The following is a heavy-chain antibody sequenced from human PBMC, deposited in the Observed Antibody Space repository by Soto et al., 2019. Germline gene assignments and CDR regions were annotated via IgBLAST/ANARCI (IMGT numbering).Heavy chain of an antibody. D-gene: IGHD2-8*01. J-gene: IGHJ6*02. CDR3: ARDQYDGMDV. V-gene: IGHV3-30-3*01. CDR1: GFHFSSYA. CDR2: ISYDGGNK. Sequence: GSLRPLCAGPGFHFSSYAMHWVRQAPGKGLEWVAVISYDGGNKYYADSVKGRFTISGDNSKNTLYLQMNSLRAEDTAVYYCARDQYDGMDVWGQGTTVTVSS.